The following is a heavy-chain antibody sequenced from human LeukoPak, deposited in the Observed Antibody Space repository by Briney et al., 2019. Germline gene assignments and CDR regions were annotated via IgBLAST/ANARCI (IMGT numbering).Heavy chain of an antibody. CDR1: HYSISSPYF. V-gene: IGHV4-38-2*01. CDR2: IYHTGRT. CDR3: ARVYSGSTWYYFDY. J-gene: IGHJ4*02. Sequence: SETLSLTCAVSHYSISSPYFWGWIRQPPGKGLEWIGSIYHTGRTNYNPSINSRVTMSLDTSKNQFSLNLNSVSAADTAVYHCARVYSGSTWYYFDYWGQGILVTVSS. D-gene: IGHD5-12*01.